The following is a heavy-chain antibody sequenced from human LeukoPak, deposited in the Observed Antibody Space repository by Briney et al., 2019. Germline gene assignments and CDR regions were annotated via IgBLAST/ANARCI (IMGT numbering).Heavy chain of an antibody. CDR2: IGSNIGTI. Sequence: GGSLRLSCAASGFSFSKYSMNWVRQAPGKGLEWVSYIGSNIGTIYYADSVKGRFTISRDNAKNSLYLQMNSLRAEDTAVYYCASGGSGYYRWGQGTLVTVSS. J-gene: IGHJ4*02. V-gene: IGHV3-48*01. CDR3: ASGGSGYYR. CDR1: GFSFSKYS. D-gene: IGHD3-3*01.